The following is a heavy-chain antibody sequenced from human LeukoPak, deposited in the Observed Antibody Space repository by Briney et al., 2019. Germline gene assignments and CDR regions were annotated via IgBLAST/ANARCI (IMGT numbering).Heavy chain of an antibody. Sequence: GGSLRLSCAPSGFTFDDYAMHWVRQAPGKGLEWVSGISWNSGSIGYADSVKGRFTISRDNAKTSLYLQMNSLRAEDTALYYCAKDLGPGSMATSPGFDYWGQGTLVTVSS. J-gene: IGHJ4*02. V-gene: IGHV3-9*01. CDR2: ISWNSGSI. CDR3: AKDLGPGSMATSPGFDY. D-gene: IGHD5-24*01. CDR1: GFTFDDYA.